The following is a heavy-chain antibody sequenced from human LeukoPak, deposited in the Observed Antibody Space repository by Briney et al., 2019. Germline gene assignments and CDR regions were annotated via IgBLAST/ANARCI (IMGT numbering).Heavy chain of an antibody. CDR1: GYTFTGYY. J-gene: IGHJ4*02. Sequence: ASVKVSCKASGYTFTGYYMHWVRQAPGQGLEWMGWINPNSGGTNYAQKFQGRVTMTRDTSISTAYMELSSLRSDDTAVYYCARSSSVTIPGYYFDYWGQGTLSPSPQ. V-gene: IGHV1-2*02. CDR3: ARSSSVTIPGYYFDY. D-gene: IGHD2-21*01. CDR2: INPNSGGT.